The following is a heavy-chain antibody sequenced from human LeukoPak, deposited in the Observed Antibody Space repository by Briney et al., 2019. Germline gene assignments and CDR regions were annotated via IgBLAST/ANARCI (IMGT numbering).Heavy chain of an antibody. V-gene: IGHV1-69*05. CDR1: GGTFSSYA. CDR3: ARDLRHDFWSGYYSDY. CDR2: IIPIFGTA. J-gene: IGHJ4*02. Sequence: GASVKVSXKASGGTFSSYAISWVRQAPGQGLEWMGRIIPIFGTANYAQKFQGRVTITTDESTSTAYMELSSLRSEDTAVYYCARDLRHDFWSGYYSDYWGQGTLVTVSS. D-gene: IGHD3-3*01.